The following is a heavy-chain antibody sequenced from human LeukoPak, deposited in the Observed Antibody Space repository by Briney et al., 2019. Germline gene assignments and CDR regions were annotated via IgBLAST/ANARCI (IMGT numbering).Heavy chain of an antibody. Sequence: PGGSLRLSCAASGFTFSDSAMTWVRQAPGKGLEWVSSLSGRGGSIYYADSVKGRFTISRDNSKNTLYLQMNSLRAEDTAVYYCAKDMAEVPGPSDYWGQGTLVTVSS. CDR2: LSGRGGSI. CDR1: GFTFSDSA. CDR3: AKDMAEVPGPSDY. J-gene: IGHJ4*02. V-gene: IGHV3-23*01. D-gene: IGHD3-10*01.